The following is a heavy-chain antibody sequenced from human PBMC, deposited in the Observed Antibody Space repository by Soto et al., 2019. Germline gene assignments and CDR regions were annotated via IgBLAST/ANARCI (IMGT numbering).Heavy chain of an antibody. CDR3: AKAGGYMYEGFDI. Sequence: EVQLLESGGALVQPGGSLRLSRAASGFTFSSYTMTWVRQAPGKGLEWVSGISVTGGRTYYADSVKGRFTICRDDSKNTLTMEINSLRGDDTAVDYGAKAGGYMYEGFDIWGQGTIVTVSS. D-gene: IGHD6-13*01. J-gene: IGHJ3*02. CDR2: ISVTGGRT. V-gene: IGHV3-23*01. CDR1: GFTFSSYT.